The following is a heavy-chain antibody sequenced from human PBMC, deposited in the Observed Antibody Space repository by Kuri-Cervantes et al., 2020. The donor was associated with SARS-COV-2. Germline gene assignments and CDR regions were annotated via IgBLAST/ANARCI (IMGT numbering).Heavy chain of an antibody. CDR3: ARTYCTNGVCPYYYYGMDV. D-gene: IGHD2-8*01. CDR1: GVSLSPSGVG. CDR2: IYWNDDK. Sequence: SGPTLVKPTQTLTLTCTFSGVSLSPSGVGVGWIRQPPGKALEWLALIYWNDDKRYSPSLKSRLTITKDTSKNQVVLTMTNMDPVDTATYYCARTYCTNGVCPYYYYGMDVWGQGTTVTVSS. J-gene: IGHJ6*02. V-gene: IGHV2-5*01.